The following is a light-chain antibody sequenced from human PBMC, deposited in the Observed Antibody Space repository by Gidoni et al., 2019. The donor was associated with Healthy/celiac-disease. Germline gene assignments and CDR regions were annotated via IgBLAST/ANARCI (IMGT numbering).Light chain of an antibody. V-gene: IGLV3-1*01. Sequence: YELTQPPSVSVSPGQTASITCSGDKLGDKYACWYQQKPGQSPVLVIYQDSKRPSGIPERFSGSNSGNTATLTISGTQAMDEADYYCQAWDSSTALLPVVFGGGTKLTVL. CDR1: KLGDKY. CDR2: QDS. J-gene: IGLJ2*01. CDR3: QAWDSSTALLPVV.